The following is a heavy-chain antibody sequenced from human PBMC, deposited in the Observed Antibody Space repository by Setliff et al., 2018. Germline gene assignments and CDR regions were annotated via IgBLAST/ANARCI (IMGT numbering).Heavy chain of an antibody. CDR1: GFSISSGYY. CDR2: LHHSGKA. V-gene: IGHV4-38-2*01. D-gene: IGHD3-22*01. CDR3: ARAHTWSLPNDNSGYPGWFDP. J-gene: IGHJ5*02. Sequence: SETLSLTCAVSGFSISSGYYWCWIRQPPGKGLEWIVNLHHSGKAYYNPSLNGRVTMSVDTSKNHVSLKLSSVTAADTAVYYCARAHTWSLPNDNSGYPGWFDPWGQGTLVTVSS.